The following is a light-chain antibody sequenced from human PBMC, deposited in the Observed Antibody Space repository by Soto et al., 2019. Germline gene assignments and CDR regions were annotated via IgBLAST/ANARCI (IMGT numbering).Light chain of an antibody. Sequence: DIQMTQSPSSLAATVGDRVTITCRAGQSISTYLNWYQQKSGKAPKLLISAASSLQSGVPSRFSGSGSGTDFTLTISSLQPVDFATYYCQQSFSTLGWTFGQGTKVEIK. V-gene: IGKV1-39*01. CDR3: QQSFSTLGWT. CDR2: AAS. J-gene: IGKJ1*01. CDR1: QSISTY.